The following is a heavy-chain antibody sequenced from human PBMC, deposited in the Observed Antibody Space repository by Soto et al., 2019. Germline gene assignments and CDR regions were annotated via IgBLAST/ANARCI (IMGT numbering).Heavy chain of an antibody. CDR1: GFTFSIFS. CDR2: IDSRTTTI. CDR3: ARQTWDYHSSNFGY. J-gene: IGHJ4*02. D-gene: IGHD3-16*01. Sequence: GGSLRLSCGASGFTFSIFSMNWVRQAPGKGLEWVSYIDSRTTTIYYADSVKGRFTISRDNARNSLYLQMNSLRDEDTAVYYCARQTWDYHSSNFGYWGLGTLVTVSS. V-gene: IGHV3-48*02.